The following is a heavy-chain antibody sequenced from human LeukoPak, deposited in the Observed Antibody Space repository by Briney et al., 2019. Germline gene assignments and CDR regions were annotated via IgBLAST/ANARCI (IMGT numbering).Heavy chain of an antibody. CDR3: ARSSSRDAY. Sequence: GGSLRLSCAASGFTFSNYDMSWVRQAPGKGLEWVSTISGSGGSTYYADSVKGRFTISRDNSKNTLYLQMNSLRAEDTAVYYCARSSSRDAYWGQGTLVTVSS. V-gene: IGHV3-23*01. J-gene: IGHJ4*02. CDR2: ISGSGGST. CDR1: GFTFSNYD. D-gene: IGHD6-13*01.